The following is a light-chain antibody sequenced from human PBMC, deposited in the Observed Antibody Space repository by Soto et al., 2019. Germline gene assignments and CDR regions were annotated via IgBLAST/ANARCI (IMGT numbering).Light chain of an antibody. CDR2: LNSDGSH. CDR3: QTWGTGGVV. CDR1: SGHSSYA. V-gene: IGLV4-69*01. Sequence: QSVLTQSPSASASLGASVKLTGTLSSGHSSYAIAWHQQQPEKGPRYLMKLNSDGSHSKGDGIPDRFSGSSSGAERYLTISSLQSEDEADYYCQTWGTGGVVFGGGTKVTVL. J-gene: IGLJ2*01.